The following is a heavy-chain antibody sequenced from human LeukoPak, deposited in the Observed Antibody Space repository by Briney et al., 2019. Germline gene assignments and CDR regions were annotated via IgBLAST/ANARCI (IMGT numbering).Heavy chain of an antibody. J-gene: IGHJ4*02. CDR1: GYTFTSYD. V-gene: IGHV1-8*01. D-gene: IGHD2-15*01. CDR2: MNPNSGNT. Sequence: ASVTVSCKASGYTFTSYDINWVREATGQGLEWMGWMNPNSGNTGYAQKFQGRVTMTRNTSISTAYMELSSLRSEDTAVYYCARGPYCSGGSCYAGFGYWGQGTLVTVSS. CDR3: ARGPYCSGGSCYAGFGY.